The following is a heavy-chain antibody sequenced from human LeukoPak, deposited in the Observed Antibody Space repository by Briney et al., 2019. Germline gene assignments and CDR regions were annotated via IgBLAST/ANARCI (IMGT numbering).Heavy chain of an antibody. CDR3: ARGLFQGGAYYYDSSGYYGDY. Sequence: ASVKASCKASGYTFTSYDINWVRQATGQGLEWMGWMNPNSGNTGYAQKFQGRVTMTRNTSISTAYMELSSLRSEDTAVYYCARGLFQGGAYYYDSSGYYGDYWGQGTLVTVSS. CDR2: MNPNSGNT. J-gene: IGHJ4*02. CDR1: GYTFTSYD. V-gene: IGHV1-8*01. D-gene: IGHD3-22*01.